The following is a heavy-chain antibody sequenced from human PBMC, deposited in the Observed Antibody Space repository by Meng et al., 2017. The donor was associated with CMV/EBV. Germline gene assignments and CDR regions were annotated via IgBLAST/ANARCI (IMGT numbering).Heavy chain of an antibody. Sequence: GESLKISCKASGYTFTSYDINWVRQATGQGLEWMGWMNPNSGNTGYAQKFRGRVTMTRNTSISTAYMELSSLRSEDTAVYYCARRKSAYYYYGMDVWGQGTTVTVSS. CDR1: GYTFTSYD. J-gene: IGHJ6*02. CDR3: ARRKSAYYYYGMDV. CDR2: MNPNSGNT. V-gene: IGHV1-8*01.